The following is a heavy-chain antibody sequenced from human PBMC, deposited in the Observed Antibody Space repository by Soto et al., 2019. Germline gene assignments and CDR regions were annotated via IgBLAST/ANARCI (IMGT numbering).Heavy chain of an antibody. J-gene: IGHJ4*02. Sequence: EVQLVESGGGLVQPGGSLRLSCEASGFTFSNYDMNWVRQAPGNGLEWVSYISGSGRTIYYADSVKGRFTISRDSAKRSLFLQMNSLRAEDTALYYCGRGDDNSGYYYAFDSWGQGTPVTVSS. V-gene: IGHV3-48*03. D-gene: IGHD3-22*01. CDR3: GRGDDNSGYYYAFDS. CDR1: GFTFSNYD. CDR2: ISGSGRTI.